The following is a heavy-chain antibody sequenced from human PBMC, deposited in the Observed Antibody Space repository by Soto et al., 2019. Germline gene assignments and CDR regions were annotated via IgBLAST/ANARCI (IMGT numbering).Heavy chain of an antibody. CDR1: GGSISSYY. CDR3: ARLKASSGYIFDY. CDR2: IYTSGST. Sequence: PSETLSLTCTVSGGSISSYYWGWIRQPAGKGLEWIGRIYTSGSTNYNPSLKSRVTISVDTSKNQFSLKLSSVTAADTAVYYCARLKASSGYIFDYWGQGTLVTVSS. J-gene: IGHJ4*02. D-gene: IGHD3-22*01. V-gene: IGHV4-4*07.